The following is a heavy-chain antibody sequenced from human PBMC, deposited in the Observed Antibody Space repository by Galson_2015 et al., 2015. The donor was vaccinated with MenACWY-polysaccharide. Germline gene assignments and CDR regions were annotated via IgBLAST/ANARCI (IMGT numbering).Heavy chain of an antibody. J-gene: IGHJ4*02. V-gene: IGHV4-39*07. D-gene: IGHD2-2*01. CDR2: VSYSGSA. Sequence: ETLSLTCTVSGGSISRSSHYWGWIRQPPGKGLEWIGTVSYSGSAYYNASLKSRVTISVDTSKDQFSLKLSSVTAADTAIYYCARAGRTDIVVVGYGWGFDYWGQGALVTVSS. CDR3: ARAGRTDIVVVGYGWGFDY. CDR1: GGSISRSSHY.